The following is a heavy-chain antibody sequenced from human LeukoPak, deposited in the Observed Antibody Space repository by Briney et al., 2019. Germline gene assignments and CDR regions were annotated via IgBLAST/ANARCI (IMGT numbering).Heavy chain of an antibody. Sequence: GGSLRLSCAASGFTFSSYSMNWVRQAPGKGLEWVSSIRSSSSYIYYADSVKGRFTISRDNAKNSLYLQMNSLRAEDTAVYFCSGGSIYYYYGMDVWGQGTTVTVSS. CDR3: SGGSIYYYYGMDV. D-gene: IGHD2-15*01. J-gene: IGHJ6*02. CDR2: IRSSSSYI. V-gene: IGHV3-21*01. CDR1: GFTFSSYS.